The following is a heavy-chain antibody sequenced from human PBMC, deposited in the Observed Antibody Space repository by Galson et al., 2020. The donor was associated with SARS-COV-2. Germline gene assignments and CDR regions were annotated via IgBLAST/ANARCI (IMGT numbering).Heavy chain of an antibody. V-gene: IGHV3-7*01. CDR2: IKQDGSEK. D-gene: IGHD3-10*01. Sequence: GGSLRLSCAASGFTFSSYWMSWVRQAPGKGLEWVANIKQDGSEKYYVDSVKGRFTIFRDNAKNSLYLQMNSLRAEDTAVYYCARDLWFGELQYYYYYGMDVWGQGTTVTVSS. CDR1: GFTFSSYW. CDR3: ARDLWFGELQYYYYYGMDV. J-gene: IGHJ6*02.